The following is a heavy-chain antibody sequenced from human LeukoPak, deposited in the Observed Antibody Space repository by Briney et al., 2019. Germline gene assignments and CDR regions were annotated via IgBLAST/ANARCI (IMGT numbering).Heavy chain of an antibody. J-gene: IGHJ4*02. CDR2: IYYSGST. Sequence: SETLSLTCTVSGGSISSSSYYWGWIRQPPGKGLEWIGSIYYSGSTYYNPSLKSRVTISVDTSKNQFSLKLSFVTAADTAVYYCARGGWSGYYRSFDYWGQGTLVTVPS. CDR1: GGSISSSSYY. CDR3: ARGGWSGYYRSFDY. V-gene: IGHV4-39*07. D-gene: IGHD3-3*01.